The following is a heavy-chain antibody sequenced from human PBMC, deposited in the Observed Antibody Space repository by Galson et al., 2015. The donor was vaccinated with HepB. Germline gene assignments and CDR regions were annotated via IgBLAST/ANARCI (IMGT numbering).Heavy chain of an antibody. Sequence: SLRLSCAASGFTFSNAWMSWVRQAPGKGLEWVGRIKSKTDGGTTDYAAPVKGRFTISRDDSKNTLYLQMNSLKTEDTAVYYCTTDCGGDCYSIDYWGQGTLVTVSS. CDR3: TTDCGGDCYSIDY. CDR2: IKSKTDGGTT. CDR1: GFTFSNAW. V-gene: IGHV3-15*01. D-gene: IGHD2-21*01. J-gene: IGHJ4*02.